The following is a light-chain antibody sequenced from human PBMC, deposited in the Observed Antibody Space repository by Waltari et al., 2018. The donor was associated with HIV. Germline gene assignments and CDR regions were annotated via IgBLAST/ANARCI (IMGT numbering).Light chain of an antibody. CDR1: DVETYDI. CDR2: DVT. V-gene: IGLV2-23*02. CDR3: CTFSGRSSTWV. J-gene: IGLJ3*02. Sequence: QSALTQPASVSGSPGQSITVSCTGDVETYDIVSWYPVHPGRAPKLIIHDVTKRPSGVSSRFSASKSGNTASLTISGLEAEDESLYYCCTFSGRSSTWVFGGGTQVTVL.